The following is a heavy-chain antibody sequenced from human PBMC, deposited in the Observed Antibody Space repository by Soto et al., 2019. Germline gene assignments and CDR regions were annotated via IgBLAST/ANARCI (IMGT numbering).Heavy chain of an antibody. D-gene: IGHD6-19*01. CDR2: TYYRSKWYN. Sequence: SQTLSLTCAISGDSVSSNSAAWNWIRQSPSRGLEWLGRTYYRSKWYNDYAVSVKSRITINPDTSKNQFSLQLNSVTPEDTAVYYCARAALPKTQGYGSGWLPYYFDYWGQGTLVTVSS. J-gene: IGHJ4*02. CDR3: ARAALPKTQGYGSGWLPYYFDY. V-gene: IGHV6-1*01. CDR1: GDSVSSNSAA.